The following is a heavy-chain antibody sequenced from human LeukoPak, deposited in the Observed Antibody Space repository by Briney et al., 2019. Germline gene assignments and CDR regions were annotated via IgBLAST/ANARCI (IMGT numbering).Heavy chain of an antibody. CDR3: ARQESYYDFWSGYRYYFDY. V-gene: IGHV4-39*01. Sequence: PSETLSLTCTVSGGSISGSSYYWGWIRQPPGKGLEWIGSIYYSRSTYYNPSLKSRVTISVDTSKNQFSLKLSSVTAADTAVYYCARQESYYDFWSGYRYYFDYWGQGTLVTVSS. CDR1: GGSISGSSYY. CDR2: IYYSRST. D-gene: IGHD3-3*01. J-gene: IGHJ4*02.